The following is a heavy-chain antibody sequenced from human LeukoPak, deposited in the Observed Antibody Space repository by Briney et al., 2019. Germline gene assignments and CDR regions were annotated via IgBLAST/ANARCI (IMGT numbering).Heavy chain of an antibody. D-gene: IGHD3-10*01. CDR3: ARARGSGSYYGHDYYYYHYMDV. CDR1: GDTFTTYY. CDR2: SNPSGGST. Sequence: GASVKVSCKASGDTFTTYYIHWVRQGPGQGPEWMGVSNPSGGSTTNAQKFQGRVTMTRDTSTSTVYMELSSLRSEDTAIYYCARARGSGSYYGHDYYYYHYMDVWGKGTTVTVSS. J-gene: IGHJ6*03. V-gene: IGHV1-46*01.